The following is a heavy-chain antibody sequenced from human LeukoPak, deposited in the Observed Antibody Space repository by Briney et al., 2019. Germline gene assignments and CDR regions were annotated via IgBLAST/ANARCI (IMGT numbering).Heavy chain of an antibody. CDR3: VKDLRSRVVVVVAGFDY. D-gene: IGHD2-15*01. CDR1: GFTFSSYA. J-gene: IGHJ4*02. V-gene: IGHV3-23*01. CDR2: ISGSGGST. Sequence: GGSLRLSCAASGFTFSSYAMSWVRQAPGKGLEWVSAISGSGGSTYYADSVKGRFTISRDNSKNTLYLQMSSLRAEDTAVYYCVKDLRSRVVVVVAGFDYWGQGTLVTVSS.